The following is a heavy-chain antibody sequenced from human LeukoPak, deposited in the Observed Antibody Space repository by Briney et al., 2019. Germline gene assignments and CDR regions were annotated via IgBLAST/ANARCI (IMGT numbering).Heavy chain of an antibody. D-gene: IGHD1-26*01. J-gene: IGHJ5*02. V-gene: IGHV1-46*02. Sequence: ASVKVFCKASGYTFDSYCIQWMRQAPGQGLELMAIISPSDGSTSFAQTFQGRVTMTRDTSTSTVYMELSSLRSEDTAVYYCARARFPDSGTYDWFDPWGQGTLVIVSS. CDR1: GYTFDSYC. CDR3: ARARFPDSGTYDWFDP. CDR2: ISPSDGST.